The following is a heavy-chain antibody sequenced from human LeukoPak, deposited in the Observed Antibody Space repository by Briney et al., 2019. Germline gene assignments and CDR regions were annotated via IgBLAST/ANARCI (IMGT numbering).Heavy chain of an antibody. Sequence: GASVKVSCKASGGTFSSYAISWVRQATGQGLEWMGWMSPNSGNTGYAQKFQGRVTMTRNTSISTAYMELSSLRSEDTAVYYCARGGSGSYYNDRYYYSLDVWGQGTTVTVSS. CDR3: ARGGSGSYYNDRYYYSLDV. CDR1: GGTFSSYA. V-gene: IGHV1-8*02. D-gene: IGHD3-10*01. CDR2: MSPNSGNT. J-gene: IGHJ6*02.